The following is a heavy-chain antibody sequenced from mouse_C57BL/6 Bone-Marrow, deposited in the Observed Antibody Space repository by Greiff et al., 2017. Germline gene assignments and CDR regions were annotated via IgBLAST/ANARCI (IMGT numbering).Heavy chain of an antibody. CDR2: IRSKSNNYAT. CDR3: VRLSRGWYFDV. V-gene: IGHV10-1*01. CDR1: GFSFNTYA. J-gene: IGHJ1*03. Sequence: EVQLVESGGGLVQPKGSLKLSCAASGFSFNTYAMNWVRQAPGKGLEWVARIRSKSNNYATYYADSVKDRFTISRDDSESMLYLQMNNLKTEDTAMYYCVRLSRGWYFDVWGTGTTVTVSS. D-gene: IGHD1-1*01.